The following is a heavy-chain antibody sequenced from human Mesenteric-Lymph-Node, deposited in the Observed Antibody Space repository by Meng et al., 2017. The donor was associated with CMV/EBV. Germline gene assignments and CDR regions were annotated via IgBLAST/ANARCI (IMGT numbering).Heavy chain of an antibody. CDR2: IRSKAYGGTT. CDR3: TRERGYCSSTSCYDWFDP. CDR1: GFTFGDYA. Sequence: GGSLRLSCTASGFTFGDYAMSWVRQAPGKGLEWVGFIRSKAYGGTTEYAASVKGRFTISRDDSKSIAYLQMNSLKTEDTAVYYCTRERGYCSSTSCYDWFDPWGQGTLVTVSS. D-gene: IGHD2-2*01. V-gene: IGHV3-49*04. J-gene: IGHJ5*02.